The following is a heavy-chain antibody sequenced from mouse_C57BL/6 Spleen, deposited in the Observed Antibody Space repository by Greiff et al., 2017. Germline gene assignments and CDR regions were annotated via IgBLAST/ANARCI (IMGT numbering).Heavy chain of an antibody. CDR1: GYSFTGYY. V-gene: IGHV1-42*01. Sequence: EVKVVESGPELVKPGASVKISCKASGYSFTGYYMNWVKQSPEKSLEWIGEINPSTGGTTYNQKFKAKATLTVDKSSSTAYMQLKSLTSEDSAVYYCAIQTGTCYAMDYWGQGTSVTVSS. D-gene: IGHD4-1*01. J-gene: IGHJ4*01. CDR2: INPSTGGT. CDR3: AIQTGTCYAMDY.